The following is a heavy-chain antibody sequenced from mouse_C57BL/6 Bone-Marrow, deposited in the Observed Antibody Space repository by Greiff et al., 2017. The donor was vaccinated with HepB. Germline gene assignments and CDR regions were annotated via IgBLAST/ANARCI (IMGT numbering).Heavy chain of an antibody. CDR2: IYIGNGYT. CDR3: ASITTVVATRAYYFDY. J-gene: IGHJ2*01. CDR1: GYTFTSYG. V-gene: IGHV1-58*01. D-gene: IGHD1-1*01. Sequence: EVQLQQSGAELVRPGSSVKMSCKTSGYTFTSYGINWVKQRPGQGLEWIGYIYIGNGYTEYNEKFKGKATLTSDTSSSTAYMQLSSLTSEDSAIYFCASITTVVATRAYYFDYWGQGTTLTVSS.